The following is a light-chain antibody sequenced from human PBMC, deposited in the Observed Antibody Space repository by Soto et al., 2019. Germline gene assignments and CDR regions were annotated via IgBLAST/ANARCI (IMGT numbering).Light chain of an antibody. CDR1: SSDVGGYNY. J-gene: IGLJ1*01. Sequence: QSVLPQPPSASVSPGQSVTISCTGTSSDVGGYNYVSWYQQHPGKAPKLMIYEVSKRPSGVPDRFSGSKSGNTASLTVSGLQAEDEADYYCCSYAGSNNFPYVFGTGTKVTVL. CDR2: EVS. CDR3: CSYAGSNNFPYV. V-gene: IGLV2-8*01.